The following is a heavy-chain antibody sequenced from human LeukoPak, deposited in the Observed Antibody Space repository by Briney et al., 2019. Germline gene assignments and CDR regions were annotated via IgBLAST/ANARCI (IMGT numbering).Heavy chain of an antibody. Sequence: SGTLSLTCAVSGGSISSSNWWSWVRQPPGKGLEWIGEIYHSGSTNYNPSLKSRVTISVDTSKNQFSLKLSSVTAADTAMYYCASRGGSGPRGFDYWGQGTLVTVSS. CDR3: ASRGGSGPRGFDY. CDR2: IYHSGST. V-gene: IGHV4-4*02. J-gene: IGHJ4*02. CDR1: GGSISSSNW. D-gene: IGHD6-19*01.